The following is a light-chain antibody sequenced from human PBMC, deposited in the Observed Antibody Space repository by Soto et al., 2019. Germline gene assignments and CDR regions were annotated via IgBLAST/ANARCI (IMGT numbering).Light chain of an antibody. J-gene: IGKJ4*01. CDR1: QSISTY. CDR2: DAS. V-gene: IGKV1-13*02. Sequence: IEMTQSPSSLSASVGDRVTVTCRASQSISTYLHWYQQKPGRAPKVLIYDASSLKSGVPSRFSGSGSGTDFTLTISSLQPEDFATYYCQQFNSFPLTFGGGTKVDI. CDR3: QQFNSFPLT.